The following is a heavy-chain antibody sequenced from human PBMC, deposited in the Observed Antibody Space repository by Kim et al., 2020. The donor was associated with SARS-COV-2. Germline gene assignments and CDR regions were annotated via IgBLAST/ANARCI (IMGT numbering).Heavy chain of an antibody. D-gene: IGHD7-27*01. Sequence: YHPSLKSRVTISVDTSKNQFSLKLSSVTAADTAVYYCARRPNWDGIFDYWGQGTLVTVSS. V-gene: IGHV4-39*07. J-gene: IGHJ4*02. CDR3: ARRPNWDGIFDY.